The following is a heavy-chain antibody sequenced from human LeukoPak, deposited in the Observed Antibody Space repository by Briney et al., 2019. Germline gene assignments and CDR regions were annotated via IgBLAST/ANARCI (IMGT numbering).Heavy chain of an antibody. J-gene: IGHJ6*02. D-gene: IGHD3-3*01. V-gene: IGHV3-23*01. Sequence: PGGSLRLSCAASGFIFSSYAMSWVRQAPGKGLEWVSGISGSGGSTYYADSVKGRFTISRDNSKNTLYLQMNSLRAEDTAVYYCAKGNYDFWSGSDVWGQGTTVTVSS. CDR1: GFIFSSYA. CDR2: ISGSGGST. CDR3: AKGNYDFWSGSDV.